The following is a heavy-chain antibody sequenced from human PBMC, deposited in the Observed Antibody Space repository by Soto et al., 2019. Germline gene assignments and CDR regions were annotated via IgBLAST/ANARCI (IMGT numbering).Heavy chain of an antibody. D-gene: IGHD6-19*01. CDR3: AKDLGYSSGWYTKKVPNYGMDV. CDR2: ISYDGSNK. V-gene: IGHV3-30*18. J-gene: IGHJ6*02. Sequence: QVQLVESGGGVVQPGRSPRLSCAASGFTFSSYGMHWVRQAPGKGLEWVAVISYDGSNKYYADSVKGRFTISRDNSKNTLYLQMNSLRAEDTAVYYCAKDLGYSSGWYTKKVPNYGMDVWGQGTTVTVSS. CDR1: GFTFSSYG.